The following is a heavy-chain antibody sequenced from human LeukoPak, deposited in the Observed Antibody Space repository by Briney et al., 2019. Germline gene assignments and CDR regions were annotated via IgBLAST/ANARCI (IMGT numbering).Heavy chain of an antibody. CDR1: GVSINTCCYY. D-gene: IGHD5-18*01. V-gene: IGHV4-61*01. CDR2: KYYSGST. Sequence: SETLSLTCDVSGVSINTCCYYWTWIRQPPGKGLEWIGYKYYSGSTGYNSSLRSRLTISLDTSKNQFSLRLTSVTAADTAVYYCARGRSYGFDFDSWGPGTLVIVSS. CDR3: ARGRSYGFDFDS. J-gene: IGHJ4*02.